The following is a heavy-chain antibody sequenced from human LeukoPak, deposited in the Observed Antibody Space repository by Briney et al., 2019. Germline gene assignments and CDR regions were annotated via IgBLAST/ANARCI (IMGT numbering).Heavy chain of an antibody. Sequence: SVKVSCKASGFIFTSSAMQWVRQARGQRLEWIGWIVVGSGNTNYAQKFQERVTITRDMSTSTAYMELSSLRSEDTAVYYCAADRTAMVELWGQGTLVTVSS. CDR1: GFIFTSSA. CDR2: IVVGSGNT. V-gene: IGHV1-58*02. J-gene: IGHJ4*02. D-gene: IGHD5-18*01. CDR3: AADRTAMVEL.